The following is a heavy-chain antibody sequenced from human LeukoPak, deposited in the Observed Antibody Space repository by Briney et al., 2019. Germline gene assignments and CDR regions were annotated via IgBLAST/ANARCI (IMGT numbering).Heavy chain of an antibody. J-gene: IGHJ4*02. V-gene: IGHV4-31*03. CDR3: ARNAWDDILTGYYTLYYFDY. Sequence: MPSETLSLTCTVSGGSISSGGYYWSWIRQHPGKGLEWIGYIYYSGSTYYNPSLKSRVTISVVTSKNQFSLRLSSVTAADTAVYHCARNAWDDILTGYYTLYYFDYWGQGTLVTVSS. CDR2: IYYSGST. CDR1: GGSISSGGYY. D-gene: IGHD3-9*01.